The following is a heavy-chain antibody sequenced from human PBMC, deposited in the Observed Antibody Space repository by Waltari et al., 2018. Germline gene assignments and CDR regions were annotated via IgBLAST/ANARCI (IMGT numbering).Heavy chain of an antibody. CDR3: ARDPSGIALGY. D-gene: IGHD3-16*01. J-gene: IGHJ4*02. CDR2: IYSGGST. V-gene: IGHV3-53*01. Sequence: EVQLVESGGGLIQPGGSLRLSCAASGFTVSSNYMSWVRQAPGKGLEWVSVIYSGGSTYYADSVKGRFTIARDNSKNTLYLQMNSLRAEDTAVYYCARDPSGIALGYWGQGTLVTVSS. CDR1: GFTVSSNY.